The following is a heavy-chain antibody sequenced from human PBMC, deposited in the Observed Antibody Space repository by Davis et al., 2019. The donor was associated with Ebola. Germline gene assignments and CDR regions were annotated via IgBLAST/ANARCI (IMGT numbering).Heavy chain of an antibody. CDR1: GITFSSNA. V-gene: IGHV3-30*18. CDR2: ISYDGNDK. J-gene: IGHJ4*02. Sequence: PGGSLRLSCAASGITFSSNAMHGVRQAPGKGLEWVAVISYDGNDKYYADSVKGRFTISTDNSKNTLYLQMSSLRVEDTAVYYCAKSSMTGWYWGQGTLVTVFS. D-gene: IGHD1-14*01. CDR3: AKSSMTGWY.